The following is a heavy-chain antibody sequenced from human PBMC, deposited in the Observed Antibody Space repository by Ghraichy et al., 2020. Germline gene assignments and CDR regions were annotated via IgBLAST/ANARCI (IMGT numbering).Heavy chain of an antibody. Sequence: SETLSLTCTVSGGSISSYYWSWIRQPPGKGLEWIGYIYYSGSTNYNPSLKSRVTISVDTSKNQFSLKLSSVTAADTAVYYCARDAANSYGGIDYWGQGTLVTVSS. V-gene: IGHV4-59*01. CDR1: GGSISSYY. CDR3: ARDAANSYGGIDY. J-gene: IGHJ4*02. D-gene: IGHD5-18*01. CDR2: IYYSGST.